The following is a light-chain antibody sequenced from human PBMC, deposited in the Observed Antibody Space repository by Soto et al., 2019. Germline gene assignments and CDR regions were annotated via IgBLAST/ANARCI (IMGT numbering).Light chain of an antibody. CDR3: QQYSSTPGT. V-gene: IGKV3-20*01. J-gene: IGKJ1*01. CDR1: QSVSSSY. Sequence: EIVLTQSPGTLSLSPGERATLSCRASQSVSSSYLAWYQQKPGQAPRLLIYGASSRATGIPDRFIGSGSGTDFTLTISRLEPEDLAVSYCQQYSSTPGTFGQGNKVEIK. CDR2: GAS.